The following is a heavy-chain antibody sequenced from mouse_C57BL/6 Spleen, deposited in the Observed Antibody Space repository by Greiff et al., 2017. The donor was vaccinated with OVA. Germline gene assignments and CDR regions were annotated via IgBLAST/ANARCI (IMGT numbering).Heavy chain of an antibody. J-gene: IGHJ3*01. D-gene: IGHD2-3*01. Sequence: QVQLQQSGAELMKPGASVKLSCKATGYTFTGYWIEWVKQRPGHGLEWIGEILPGRGSTNYNEKFKGKATFTADTSSNTAYMQLSSLTTEDSAIYYCARRGGGYSSWFAYWGQGTLVTVSA. V-gene: IGHV1-9*01. CDR2: ILPGRGST. CDR3: ARRGGGYSSWFAY. CDR1: GYTFTGYW.